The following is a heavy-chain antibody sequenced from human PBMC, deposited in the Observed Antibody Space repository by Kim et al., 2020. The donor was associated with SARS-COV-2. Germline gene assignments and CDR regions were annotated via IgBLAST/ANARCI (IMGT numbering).Heavy chain of an antibody. V-gene: IGHV3-72*01. Sequence: TPNYAADGKDRLHITRDDSKKSLYLQMSSLKTEDTAMYFCARVGYSGREDYWGQGTLVTVSS. CDR2: TP. J-gene: IGHJ4*02. CDR3: ARVGYSGREDY. D-gene: IGHD1-26*01.